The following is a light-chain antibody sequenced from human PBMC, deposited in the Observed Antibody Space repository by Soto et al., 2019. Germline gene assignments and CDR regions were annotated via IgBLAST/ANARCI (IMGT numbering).Light chain of an antibody. Sequence: EIVMTQSPATLSVSPGERATLSCRASQRVSSNLAWYQQKPVQAPRLLIYGAFTRATGIPARFSGSGSGTEFTLTISSLQSEDFAVYYCQQYNNWPREFGQGTKVEIK. CDR1: QRVSSN. J-gene: IGKJ1*01. CDR2: GAF. V-gene: IGKV3-15*01. CDR3: QQYNNWPRE.